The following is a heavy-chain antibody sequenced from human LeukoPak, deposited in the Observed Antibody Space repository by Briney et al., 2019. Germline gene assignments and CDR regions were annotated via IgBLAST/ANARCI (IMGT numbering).Heavy chain of an antibody. J-gene: IGHJ5*02. CDR3: ATEADCSGTSCLALDR. D-gene: IGHD2-2*01. CDR2: ISYDVIET. CDR1: GFTSRSSG. V-gene: IGHV3-30*03. Sequence: GTSLRLSCADSGFTSRSSGMHWVRQAPGKGLEWVARISYDVIETNYADSVEGRFSISRDTSKNTVYLQMSNLRTEDTAVYYCATEADCSGTSCLALDRWGQGTPVIVSS.